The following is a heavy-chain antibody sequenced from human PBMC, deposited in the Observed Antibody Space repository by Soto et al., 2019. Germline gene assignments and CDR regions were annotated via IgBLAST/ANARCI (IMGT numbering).Heavy chain of an antibody. CDR2: IYWDDDK. CDR1: GFSLSTSGVG. V-gene: IGHV2-5*02. D-gene: IGHD3-9*01. Sequence: QITLKESGPTLVNPTQTLTLTCTFSGFSLSTSGVGVGWIRQPPGKALEWLALIYWDDDKRYSPSLKSRLTITQDTSKNQVVLTMTNMDPVDTATYCCAHRPTYDDILTGGAFDPWGQGTLVTVSS. J-gene: IGHJ5*02. CDR3: AHRPTYDDILTGGAFDP.